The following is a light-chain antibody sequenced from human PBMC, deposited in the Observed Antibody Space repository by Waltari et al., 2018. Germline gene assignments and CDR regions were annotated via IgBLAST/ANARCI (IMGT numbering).Light chain of an antibody. CDR3: QPYNSYPRT. J-gene: IGKJ1*01. Sequence: TGRASQGISKYLAWVQQKPGKAPKSLIDAASSLQSWLPSKFIGSGDGTDFTLTISGRQPEDFSTYCCQPYNSYPRTFGQGTKVEIK. CDR1: QGISKY. V-gene: IGKV1-16*02. CDR2: AAS.